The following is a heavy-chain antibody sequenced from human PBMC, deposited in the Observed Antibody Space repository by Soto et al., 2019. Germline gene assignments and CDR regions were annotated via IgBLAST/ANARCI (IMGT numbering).Heavy chain of an antibody. CDR2: INPSGGST. J-gene: IGHJ6*03. D-gene: IGHD3-10*01. CDR1: GYTFTSYY. V-gene: IGHV1-46*03. CDR3: ARRGARGTMVRGVIESYYMDV. Sequence: QVQLVQSGAEVKKPGASVKVSCKASGYTFTSYYMHWVRQAPGQGLEWMGIINPSGGSTSYAQKFQGRVTMTTDTSTSNVYMELSSRRSEDTAVYYCARRGARGTMVRGVIESYYMDVWGKGTTVTVSS.